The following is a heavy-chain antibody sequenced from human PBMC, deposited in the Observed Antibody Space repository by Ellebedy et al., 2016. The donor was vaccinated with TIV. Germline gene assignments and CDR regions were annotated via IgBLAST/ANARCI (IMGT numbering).Heavy chain of an antibody. CDR1: GFTFSSYG. CDR3: ARAHIVVVPVAMPNWYFDL. V-gene: IGHV3-33*01. CDR2: IWYDGSNK. Sequence: PGGSLRLSCAASGFTFSSYGMHWVRQAPGKGLEWVAVIWYDGSNKYYADSVKGRFTISRDNSKNTLYLQMNSLRAEDTAVYYCARAHIVVVPVAMPNWYFDLWGRGTLVTVSS. J-gene: IGHJ2*01. D-gene: IGHD2-2*01.